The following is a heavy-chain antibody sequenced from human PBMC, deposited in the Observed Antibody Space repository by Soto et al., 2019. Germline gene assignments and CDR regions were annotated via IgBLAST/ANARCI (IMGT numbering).Heavy chain of an antibody. J-gene: IGHJ4*02. Sequence: GGSLRLSCAASGFTFSNAWMSWVRQAPGKGLEWVGRIKSKTDGGTTDYAAPVKGRFTISRDDSKNTLYLQMNSLKTEDTAVYYCTTDATSMDRPFDYWGQGTLVTVSS. CDR3: TTDATSMDRPFDY. D-gene: IGHD3-10*01. CDR2: IKSKTDGGTT. CDR1: GFTFSNAW. V-gene: IGHV3-15*01.